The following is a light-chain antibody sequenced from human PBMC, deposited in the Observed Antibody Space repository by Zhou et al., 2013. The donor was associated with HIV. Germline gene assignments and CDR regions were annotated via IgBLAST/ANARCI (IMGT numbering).Light chain of an antibody. J-gene: IGKJ4*01. Sequence: DIQMTQSPSSVSASVGDRVTITCRASQGISSWLAWYQQKPGKAPQRLIYEAATLESGVPSRFSGSGSGTEFTLTINSLQPEDFATYYCLQHTDYPLTFGGGTKLEL. CDR3: LQHTDYPLT. V-gene: IGKV1-17*03. CDR2: EAA. CDR1: QGISSW.